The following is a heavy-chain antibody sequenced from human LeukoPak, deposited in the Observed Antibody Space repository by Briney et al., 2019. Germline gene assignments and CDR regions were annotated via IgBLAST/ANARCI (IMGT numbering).Heavy chain of an antibody. CDR1: GGTFSSYA. CDR2: IIPIFGTA. Sequence: SVKVSCKASGGTFSSYAISWVRQAPGQGLEWMGGIIPIFGTANYAQKFQGRVTITTDESTSTAYMELSSLRSEDTAVYYCAREAYSSGWFDPWGQGTLVTVSS. J-gene: IGHJ5*02. CDR3: AREAYSSGWFDP. D-gene: IGHD6-19*01. V-gene: IGHV1-69*05.